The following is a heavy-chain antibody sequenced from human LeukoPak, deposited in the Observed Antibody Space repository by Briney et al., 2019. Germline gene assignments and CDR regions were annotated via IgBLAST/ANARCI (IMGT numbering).Heavy chain of an antibody. D-gene: IGHD6-19*01. Sequence: PGGSLRLSCAASGFTFSSYWIHWVRQAPGKGLVWVSHINSDGSSATYADSVKSRLTISRDNAKNTVYLQMNSLRAEDTAVYYCARGGVGCFDYWGQGALVTVSS. CDR2: INSDGSSA. V-gene: IGHV3-74*01. CDR1: GFTFSSYW. CDR3: ARGGVGCFDY. J-gene: IGHJ4*02.